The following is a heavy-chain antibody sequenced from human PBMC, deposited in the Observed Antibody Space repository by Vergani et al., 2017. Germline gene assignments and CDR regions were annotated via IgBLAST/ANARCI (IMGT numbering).Heavy chain of an antibody. J-gene: IGHJ6*02. V-gene: IGHV3-48*02. D-gene: IGHD5-18*01. Sequence: EVQLVESGGGLVQPGGSLRLSCAASGFTFSSYSMNWVRQAPGKGLEWVSYISSSSSTIYYADSVKGRFTISRDNAKNSLYLQMNSLRDEDTAVYYCAGGGGYSYERKTQYGMDVWGQGTTVTVSS. CDR1: GFTFSSYS. CDR3: AGGGGYSYERKTQYGMDV. CDR2: ISSSSSTI.